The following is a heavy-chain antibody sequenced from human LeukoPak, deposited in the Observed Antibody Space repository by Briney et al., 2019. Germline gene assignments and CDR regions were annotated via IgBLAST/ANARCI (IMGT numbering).Heavy chain of an antibody. V-gene: IGHV4-34*01. Sequence: SETLSLTCAVYGGSFSGYYWSWIRQPPGKGLEWIGEINHSGSTYYNPSLKSRVTISVDTSKNQFSLKLSSVTAADTAVYYCASTHVVTAIDYWGQGTLVTVSS. CDR1: GGSFSGYY. D-gene: IGHD2-21*02. CDR2: INHSGST. CDR3: ASTHVVTAIDY. J-gene: IGHJ4*02.